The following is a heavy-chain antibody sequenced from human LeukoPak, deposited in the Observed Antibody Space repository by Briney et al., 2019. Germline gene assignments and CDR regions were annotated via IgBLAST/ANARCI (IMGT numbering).Heavy chain of an antibody. CDR3: ARVYGSSWEYNWFDP. V-gene: IGHV1-3*01. CDR1: GYDFTKYA. J-gene: IGHJ5*02. D-gene: IGHD6-13*01. CDR2: IDAGSGRT. Sequence: ASVKVSCKASGYDFTKYAVQWVRQVPGQRLEWMGWIDAGSGRTKYSQDFQGRVTMTTDTSTSTAYMELRSLRSDDTAVYYCARVYGSSWEYNWFDPWGQGTLVTVSS.